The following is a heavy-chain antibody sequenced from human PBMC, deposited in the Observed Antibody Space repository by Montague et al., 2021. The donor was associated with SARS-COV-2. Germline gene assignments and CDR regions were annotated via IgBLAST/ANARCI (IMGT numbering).Heavy chain of an antibody. Sequence: SETLSLTCTVSGGSISSSSYYWGWIRQPPGKGLEWIGNIFYSGSTYYNTSLKSRVTISVDTSKNQFSLRLSSVTAADTAVYYCARLPYFYDSTHAFDIWGQVTMVTVSS. CDR1: GGSISSSSYY. V-gene: IGHV4-39*01. D-gene: IGHD3-22*01. CDR3: ARLPYFYDSTHAFDI. J-gene: IGHJ3*02. CDR2: IFYSGST.